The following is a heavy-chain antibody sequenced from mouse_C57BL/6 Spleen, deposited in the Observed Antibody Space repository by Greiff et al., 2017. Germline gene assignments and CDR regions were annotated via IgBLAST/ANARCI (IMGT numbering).Heavy chain of an antibody. V-gene: IGHV2-2*01. CDR1: GFSLTSYG. CDR2: IWGGGST. D-gene: IGHD1-1*01. Sequence: QVQLQQSGPGLVQPSQSLSIPCTVPGFSLTSYGVHWVRQSPGKGLEWLGVIWGGGSTDYNAAFISRLSISKDNSKSQVFFKMNSLQADDTAIYYCARNYAGSSYWYFDVWGTGTTVTVSS. J-gene: IGHJ1*03. CDR3: ARNYAGSSYWYFDV.